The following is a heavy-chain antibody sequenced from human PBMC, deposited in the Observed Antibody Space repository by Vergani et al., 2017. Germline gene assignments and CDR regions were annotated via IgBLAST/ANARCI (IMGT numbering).Heavy chain of an antibody. Sequence: EVQLVESGGGLVQPGRSLRLSCAASGFTFDDYAMHWVRQAPGKGLEWVSGISWNSGSIGYADSVKGRFTISRDNAKNSLYLQMNSLRAEDTAVYYCASGLRGLEWLLPAGYWGQGTLVTVSS. CDR1: GFTFDDYA. V-gene: IGHV3-9*01. CDR2: ISWNSGSI. J-gene: IGHJ4*02. CDR3: ASGLRGLEWLLPAGY. D-gene: IGHD3-3*01.